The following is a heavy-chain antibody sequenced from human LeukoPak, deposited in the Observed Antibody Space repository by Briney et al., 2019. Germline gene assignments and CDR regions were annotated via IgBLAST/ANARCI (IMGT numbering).Heavy chain of an antibody. V-gene: IGHV1-18*01. D-gene: IGHD1-26*01. CDR2: ISAYNGNT. CDR3: ARDSQWELLSRLGIDY. CDR1: GYTFTSYG. Sequence: ASVKVSCKASGYTFTSYGISWVRQAPGQGLEWMGWISAYNGNTNYAQNLQGRVTMTTDTSTSTAYMELRSLRSDDTAVYYCARDSQWELLSRLGIDYWGQGTLVTVSS. J-gene: IGHJ4*02.